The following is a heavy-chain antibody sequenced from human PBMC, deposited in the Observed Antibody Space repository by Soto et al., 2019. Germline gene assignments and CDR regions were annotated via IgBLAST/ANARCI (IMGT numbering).Heavy chain of an antibody. CDR1: GYTFTSYY. Sequence: GASVKVSCKASGYTFTSYYMHWVRQAPGQGLEWMGIINPSGGSTSYAQKFQGRVTMTRDTSTSTVYMELSSLRSEDTAVYYCARKYSSSSELSWFDPWGQGTLVTVPQ. J-gene: IGHJ5*02. CDR2: INPSGGST. CDR3: ARKYSSSSELSWFDP. V-gene: IGHV1-46*01. D-gene: IGHD6-6*01.